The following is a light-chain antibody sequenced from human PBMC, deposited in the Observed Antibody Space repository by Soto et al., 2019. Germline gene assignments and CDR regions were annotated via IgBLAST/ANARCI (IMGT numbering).Light chain of an antibody. V-gene: IGKV3-20*01. Sequence: EIVLTQSPGTLSLSPGERATLSCRASQSVSSSYLAWYQQKPGQAPRLLIYGASGRATGIPDRFSGSGSGTDFTLTISRLEPEDVAVYYCQQYDSSPRTFGQGTKVDIK. J-gene: IGKJ1*01. CDR2: GAS. CDR1: QSVSSSY. CDR3: QQYDSSPRT.